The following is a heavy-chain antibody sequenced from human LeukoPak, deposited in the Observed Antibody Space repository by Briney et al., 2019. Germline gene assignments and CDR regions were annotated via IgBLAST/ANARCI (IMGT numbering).Heavy chain of an antibody. D-gene: IGHD3-10*01. Sequence: GGSLRLSCAASGFTVSSNYMSWVRQAPGKGLEWVSVIYSGGSTYYADSVKGRFTISRGNSKNTLYLQMNSLRAEDTAVYYCARDYNGDYGYFDLWGRGTLVTVSS. CDR2: IYSGGST. J-gene: IGHJ2*01. CDR1: GFTVSSNY. V-gene: IGHV3-66*02. CDR3: ARDYNGDYGYFDL.